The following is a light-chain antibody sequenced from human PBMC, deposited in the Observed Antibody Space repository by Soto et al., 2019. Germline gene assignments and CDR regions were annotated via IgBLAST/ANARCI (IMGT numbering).Light chain of an antibody. CDR1: SSDVGGYNY. V-gene: IGLV2-8*01. J-gene: IGLJ2*01. CDR3: SSYAGGDNYVV. CDR2: EVN. Sequence: QSALTQPPSASGSPGQSVTISCTGTSSDVGGYNYVSWYQQHPGEVPKLIIYEVNKRPSGVPARFSGSKSGNTASLTVSGLQGEDEADAYCSSYAGGDNYVVFGGGTKLTVL.